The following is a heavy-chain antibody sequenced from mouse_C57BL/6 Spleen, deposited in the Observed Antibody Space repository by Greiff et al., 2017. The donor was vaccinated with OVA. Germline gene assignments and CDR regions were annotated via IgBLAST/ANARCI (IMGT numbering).Heavy chain of an antibody. D-gene: IGHD2-3*01. J-gene: IGHJ2*01. Sequence: VQLQQSGPELVKPGASVKISCKASGYAFSSSWMNWVKQRPGKGLEWIGRIYPGDGDTNYNGKFKGKATLTADKSSSTAYMQLSSLTSEDSAVYFCARGIRAYDGDYWGQGTTLTVSS. CDR2: IYPGDGDT. CDR3: ARGIRAYDGDY. CDR1: GYAFSSSW. V-gene: IGHV1-82*01.